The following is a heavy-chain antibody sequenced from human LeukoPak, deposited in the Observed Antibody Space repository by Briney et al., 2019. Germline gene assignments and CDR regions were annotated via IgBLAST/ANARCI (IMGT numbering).Heavy chain of an antibody. CDR3: ARLRGSFFDY. D-gene: IGHD1-26*01. J-gene: IGHJ4*02. CDR2: IFHSGNT. V-gene: IGHV4-38-2*02. CDR1: GYSISSGYY. Sequence: SETLSLTCTVSGYSISSGYYWGWIRQPPGKGLEWIGSIFHSGNTYYSPSLPSRVTIPVDTSKNQFSLKLRSVTAADTAVYYCARLRGSFFDYWGQGTLVTVSS.